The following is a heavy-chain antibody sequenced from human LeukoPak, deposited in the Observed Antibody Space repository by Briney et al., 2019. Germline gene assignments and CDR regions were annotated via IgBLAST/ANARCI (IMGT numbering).Heavy chain of an antibody. CDR3: ARERGSSWYIFDY. CDR1: GFTFSSYE. Sequence: GGSLRLSCAASGFTFSSYEMNWVRQAPGKGLEWVSYISSSGSTIYYADSVKGRFTISRDNAKNSLYLQMNSLRAEDTAVYYCARERGSSWYIFDYWGQGTLVTVSS. J-gene: IGHJ4*02. CDR2: ISSSGSTI. V-gene: IGHV3-48*03. D-gene: IGHD6-13*01.